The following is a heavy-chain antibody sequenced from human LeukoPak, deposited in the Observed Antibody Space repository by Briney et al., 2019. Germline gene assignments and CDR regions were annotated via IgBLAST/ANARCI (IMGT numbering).Heavy chain of an antibody. V-gene: IGHV1-2*02. D-gene: IGHD2-2*01. CDR1: GYTFTDYY. CDR2: INTNSGGT. J-gene: IGHJ4*02. CDR3: ARIKSTSLDY. Sequence: ASVKVSCKASGYTFTDYYMHWVRQAPGQGLEWMGGINTNSGGTNYAQKFQGRVTMTRDTSINTAYMELSRLRSDDTAVYYCARIKSTSLDYWGQGTLVTVSS.